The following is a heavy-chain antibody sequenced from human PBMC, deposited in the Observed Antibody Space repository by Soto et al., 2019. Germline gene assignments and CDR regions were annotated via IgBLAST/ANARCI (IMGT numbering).Heavy chain of an antibody. Sequence: PGGSLRLSCAASGFTVNTNYMSWVRQAPGKGLEWVSVIYSGGSTYYADSVKGRFTISRDNSKNTLFLQMNSLRAEDTAVYYCARDHAPFFIVVVPAAMGMDVWGQGTTVTVSS. D-gene: IGHD2-2*01. CDR2: IYSGGST. CDR3: ARDHAPFFIVVVPAAMGMDV. J-gene: IGHJ6*02. CDR1: GFTVNTNY. V-gene: IGHV3-66*01.